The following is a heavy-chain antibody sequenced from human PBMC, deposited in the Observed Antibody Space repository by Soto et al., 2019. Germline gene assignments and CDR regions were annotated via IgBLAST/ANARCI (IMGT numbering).Heavy chain of an antibody. Sequence: EVQLVESGGGLVKPGGSLRLSCAASGFTFSSYSMNWVRQAPGKGLEWVSSISSSSSYIYYADSVKGRFTISRDNAKNSLYLQMNSLRAEDTAVYYCARDGPMGNDAFDIWGQGTMVTVSS. CDR3: ARDGPMGNDAFDI. J-gene: IGHJ3*02. CDR1: GFTFSSYS. CDR2: ISSSSSYI. V-gene: IGHV3-21*01. D-gene: IGHD7-27*01.